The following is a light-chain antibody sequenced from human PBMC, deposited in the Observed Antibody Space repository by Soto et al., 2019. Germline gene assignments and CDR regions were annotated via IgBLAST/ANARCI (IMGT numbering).Light chain of an antibody. Sequence: DIQMTQSPSTLSGSVGDRVTINCRASQTISSWLAWYQQKPGKAPKLLIYKASTLKSGDPSRFSGSGSGTEFTLTISSLQPDDFATYYCQHYNSYSEAFGQGTKVDI. CDR1: QTISSW. CDR2: KAS. J-gene: IGKJ1*01. V-gene: IGKV1-5*03. CDR3: QHYNSYSEA.